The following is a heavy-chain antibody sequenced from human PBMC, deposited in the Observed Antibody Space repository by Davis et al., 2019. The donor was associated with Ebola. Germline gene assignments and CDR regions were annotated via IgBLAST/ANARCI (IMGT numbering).Heavy chain of an antibody. CDR3: ARGYYGGWFDP. CDR2: INHSGST. D-gene: IGHD3-10*01. J-gene: IGHJ5*02. Sequence: SETLSLTCAVYGGSFSGYYWSWIRQPPGKGLEWIGEINHSGSTNYNPSLKSRVTISVDTSKNQFSLKLSSVTAADTAVYYCARGYYGGWFDPWGQGTLVTASS. CDR1: GGSFSGYY. V-gene: IGHV4-34*01.